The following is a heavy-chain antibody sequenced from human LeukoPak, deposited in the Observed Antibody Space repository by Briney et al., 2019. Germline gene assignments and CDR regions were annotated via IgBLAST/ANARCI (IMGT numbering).Heavy chain of an antibody. J-gene: IGHJ5*02. D-gene: IGHD1/OR15-1a*01. CDR1: GYTFTSYG. CDR2: ISAYNGNT. Sequence: VASVKVSCKASGYTFTSYGISWVRQAPGQGLEWMGWISAYNGNTNYAQKPQGRVTMTTDTSTSTAYMELRSLRSDDTAVYYCARVLNTNWFDPWGQGTLVTVSS. V-gene: IGHV1-18*01. CDR3: ARVLNTNWFDP.